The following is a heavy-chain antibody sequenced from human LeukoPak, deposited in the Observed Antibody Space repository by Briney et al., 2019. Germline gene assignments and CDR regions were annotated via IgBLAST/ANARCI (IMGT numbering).Heavy chain of an antibody. CDR2: IYYSGST. Sequence: SETLSLTCTVSGGSISSGGYYWSWIRQHPGKGLEWIGYIYYSGSTYYNPSLKSRVTISVDTSKNQFSLKLSSVTAADTAVYYCARHQDSSGWYGAFDIWGQGTMVTVSS. D-gene: IGHD6-19*01. J-gene: IGHJ3*02. V-gene: IGHV4-31*03. CDR3: ARHQDSSGWYGAFDI. CDR1: GGSISSGGYY.